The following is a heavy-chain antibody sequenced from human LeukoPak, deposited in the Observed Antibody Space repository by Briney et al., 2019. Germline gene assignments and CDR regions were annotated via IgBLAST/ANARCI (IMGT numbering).Heavy chain of an antibody. CDR2: ISSSGGTI. V-gene: IGHV3-11*01. Sequence: PGGSLRLSCAASGFTFSDYYMSWIRQAPGKGLDWISYISSSGGTIYYADSVRGRFTISRDNGRNSLYLQMNSLRAEDTAVYYCARVGMGSDAFDIWGQETVVTVSS. CDR3: ARVGMGSDAFDI. D-gene: IGHD3-10*01. CDR1: GFTFSDYY. J-gene: IGHJ3*02.